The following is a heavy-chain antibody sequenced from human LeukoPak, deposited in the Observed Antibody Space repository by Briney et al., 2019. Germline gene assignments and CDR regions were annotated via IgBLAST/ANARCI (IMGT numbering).Heavy chain of an antibody. CDR2: THYSGTT. CDR1: DGSIGTFY. CDR3: ARVNLGQLLYWYFDL. J-gene: IGHJ2*01. V-gene: IGHV4-59*01. Sequence: SESRSLTCAVSDGSIGTFYWSWIRQPPGKGLEWIGYTHYSGTTYYNPSLKSRVTMSVNTSKHQFSLEMTSVTAADTAVYYCARVNLGQLLYWYFDLWGRGTLVTVSS. D-gene: IGHD4-23*01.